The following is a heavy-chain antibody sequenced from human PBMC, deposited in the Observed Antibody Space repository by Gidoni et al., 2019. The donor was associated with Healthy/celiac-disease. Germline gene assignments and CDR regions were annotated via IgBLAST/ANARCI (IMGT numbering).Heavy chain of an antibody. CDR2: IIPIFGTA. CDR1: GGTFSSYA. V-gene: IGHV1-69*01. CDR3: ASWGERDPNYYYGMDV. Sequence: QVQLVQSGAEVKKPGSSVNVSCKASGGTFSSYAISWVRQAPGQGLEWMGGIIPIFGTANYAQKFQGRVTITADESTSTAYMELSSLRSEDTAVYYCASWGERDPNYYYGMDVWGQGTTVTVSS. J-gene: IGHJ6*02. D-gene: IGHD3-16*01.